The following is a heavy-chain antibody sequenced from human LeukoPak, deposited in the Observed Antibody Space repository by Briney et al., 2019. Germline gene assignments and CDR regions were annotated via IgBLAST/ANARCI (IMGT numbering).Heavy chain of an antibody. Sequence: SQTLSLTCAISGDSVSSNSVGWHWIRQSPSRGLEWLGKTYYRSKWYTDYAVSVKGRMTISPDTSKNQFSLQVNSVTPEDTAVYYCVRSWTYSYDTWGQGTLVTVSS. V-gene: IGHV6-1*01. CDR1: GDSVSSNSVG. J-gene: IGHJ4*02. D-gene: IGHD5-18*01. CDR2: TYYRSKWYT. CDR3: VRSWTYSYDT.